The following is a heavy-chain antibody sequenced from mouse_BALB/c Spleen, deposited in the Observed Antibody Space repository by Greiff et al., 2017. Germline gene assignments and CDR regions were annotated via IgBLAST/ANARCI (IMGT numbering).Heavy chain of an antibody. CDR1: GFTFSSYG. CDR2: ISSGGSYT. CDR3: ARRDPAWFAD. J-gene: IGHJ3*01. V-gene: IGHV5-6*02. Sequence: EVMLVESGGDLVKPGGSLKLSCAASGFTFSSYGMSWVRQTPDKRLEWVATISSGGSYTYYPDSVKGRFTISRDNAKNTLFQQMSSLKSEDTAMYYCARRDPAWFADWGQGTLVTVSA.